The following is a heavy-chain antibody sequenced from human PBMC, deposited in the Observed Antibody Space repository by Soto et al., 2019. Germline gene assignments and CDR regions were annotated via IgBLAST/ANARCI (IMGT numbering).Heavy chain of an antibody. CDR3: AKEYDSSGYSGYYFDY. J-gene: IGHJ4*02. CDR1: GFTFSSYA. Sequence: PGGSLRLSCAASGFTFSSYAMSWVRQAPGKGLEWVSAISGSGGSTYYADSVKGRFTISRDNSKNTLYLQMNSLRAEDTSVYYCAKEYDSSGYSGYYFDYWGQGTLVTVSS. V-gene: IGHV3-23*01. CDR2: ISGSGGST. D-gene: IGHD3-22*01.